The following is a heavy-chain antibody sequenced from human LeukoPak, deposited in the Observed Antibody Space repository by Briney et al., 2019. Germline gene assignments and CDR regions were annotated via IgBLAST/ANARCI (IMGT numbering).Heavy chain of an antibody. D-gene: IGHD3-10*01. Sequence: GGSLRLSCAASGFIFSSYGINWVRQAPGKGLEWVSSISSSSGYIYYADSVKGRFTISRDNAKNSLYLQMNSLRAEDTAVYYCARDPGLMVRGSRRGYDGNYYYMDVWGKGTTVTISS. J-gene: IGHJ6*03. CDR2: ISSSSGYI. CDR1: GFIFSSYG. V-gene: IGHV3-21*04. CDR3: ARDPGLMVRGSRRGYDGNYYYMDV.